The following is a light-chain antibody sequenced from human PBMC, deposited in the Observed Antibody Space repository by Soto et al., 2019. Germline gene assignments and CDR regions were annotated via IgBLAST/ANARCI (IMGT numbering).Light chain of an antibody. Sequence: DIQMTQSPSSLSASVGDRVTITCRASQSISIYLNWYRQEPGEAPKLLIYASSTLQSGVPSRFSGSGSGRVFTLNISSLQPEDFATYYCQQYNNWPPYTFGQGTKLEIK. CDR3: QQYNNWPPYT. CDR2: ASS. CDR1: QSISIY. V-gene: IGKV1-39*01. J-gene: IGKJ2*01.